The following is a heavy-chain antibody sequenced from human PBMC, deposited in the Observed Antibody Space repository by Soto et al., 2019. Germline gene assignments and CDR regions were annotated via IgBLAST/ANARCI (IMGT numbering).Heavy chain of an antibody. J-gene: IGHJ4*02. Sequence: QVQLQQWGAGLLKPSEPLSLTCAVYGGSFSGYYWSWIRQPPGTGLDWIGEIKHRGSTNYNPSLKSRVTISVDTCTNQFSLKLSAVTAADTAVYYCARGPPEGAAAYAYWGQGTLVTVSS. V-gene: IGHV4-34*01. CDR3: ARGPPEGAAAYAY. CDR1: GGSFSGYY. D-gene: IGHD6-13*01. CDR2: IKHRGST.